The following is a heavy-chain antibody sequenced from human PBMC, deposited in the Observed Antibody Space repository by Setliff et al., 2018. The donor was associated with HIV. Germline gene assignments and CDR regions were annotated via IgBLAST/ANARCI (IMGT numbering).Heavy chain of an antibody. CDR2: VYPEDGQT. D-gene: IGHD1-26*01. CDR1: GYRFRDFY. V-gene: IGHV1-69-2*01. CDR3: ARSRREVVYFYYYMDF. Sequence: ASVMVSCKVSGYRFRDFYIHWVQQAPGKGLEWMGLVYPEDGQTIYAERFQGRVTITADTSTGTTYMQLSGLRSADTAVYYCARSRREVVYFYYYMDFWGKGTTVTVSS. J-gene: IGHJ6*03.